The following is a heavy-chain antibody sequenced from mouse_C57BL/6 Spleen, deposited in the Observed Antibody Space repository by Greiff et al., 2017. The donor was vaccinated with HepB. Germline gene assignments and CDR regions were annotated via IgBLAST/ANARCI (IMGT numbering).Heavy chain of an antibody. CDR1: GFTFSDYG. CDR2: ISSGSSTI. V-gene: IGHV5-17*01. J-gene: IGHJ1*03. D-gene: IGHD1-1*01. Sequence: EVMLVESGGGLVKPGGSLKLSCAASGFTFSDYGMNWVRQAPEKGLEGVAYISSGSSTIYYADTVKGRFTISRDKAKNTLFLQMTSLRSEDTAMYYCARSSFYYGSSYWYFDVWGTGTTVTVSS. CDR3: ARSSFYYGSSYWYFDV.